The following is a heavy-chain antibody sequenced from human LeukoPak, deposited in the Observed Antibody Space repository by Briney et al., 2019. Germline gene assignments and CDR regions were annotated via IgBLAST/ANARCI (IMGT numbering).Heavy chain of an antibody. D-gene: IGHD2-8*02. V-gene: IGHV3-30*02. Sequence: AGSLRLSCAASGFTFSSYAMHWVRQGPGKGLEWVAYIAHHGSNKYYADSVKGRFTISRDNSKRTLYLQMNNLRADDPAVYYCAKDGSWSCTDWGQGALVTVSS. CDR3: AKDGSWSCTD. CDR2: IAHHGSNK. J-gene: IGHJ4*02. CDR1: GFTFSSYA.